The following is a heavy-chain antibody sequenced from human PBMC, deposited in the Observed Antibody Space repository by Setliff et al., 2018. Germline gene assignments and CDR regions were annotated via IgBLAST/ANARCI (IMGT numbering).Heavy chain of an antibody. V-gene: IGHV1-3*01. D-gene: IGHD3-3*01. Sequence: ASVKVSCKASGYTFTSYAMHWVRQAPGQRLEWMGWINDGNGNTKYSQKFQSRVTITRDTSACTAYMELSSLRSEDTAVYYCAREFTRYYNFWSAHRYYMDVWGKGTTVTVCS. CDR3: AREFTRYYNFWSAHRYYMDV. CDR1: GYTFTSYA. CDR2: INDGNGNT. J-gene: IGHJ6*03.